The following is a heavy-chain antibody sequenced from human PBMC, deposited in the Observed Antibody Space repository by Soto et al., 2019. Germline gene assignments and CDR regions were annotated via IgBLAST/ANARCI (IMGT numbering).Heavy chain of an antibody. J-gene: IGHJ3*02. CDR1: GFTFSSYA. D-gene: IGHD7-27*01. CDR2: ISGSGGST. V-gene: IGHV3-23*01. CDR3: AKDTGDVFLRDAFDI. Sequence: GGSLRLSCAASGFTFSSYAMSWVRQAPGKGLEWVSAISGSGGSTYYADSVKGRFTISRDNSKNTLYLQMNSLRAEDTAVYYCAKDTGDVFLRDAFDIWSQGTMVTVSS.